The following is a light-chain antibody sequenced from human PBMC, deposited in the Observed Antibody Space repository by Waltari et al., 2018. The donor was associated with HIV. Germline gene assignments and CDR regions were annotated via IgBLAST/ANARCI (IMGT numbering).Light chain of an antibody. Sequence: EISLTQSPATLSLSPGESATLSCRASQSVNSFLAWYQQQPGQAPRLLIFDASHRATGIPARFSASGSGTDFTLTISSLEPEDFAVYYCQQRAIWPPLTFGGGTKLEIK. V-gene: IGKV3-11*01. CDR1: QSVNSF. J-gene: IGKJ4*01. CDR3: QQRAIWPPLT. CDR2: DAS.